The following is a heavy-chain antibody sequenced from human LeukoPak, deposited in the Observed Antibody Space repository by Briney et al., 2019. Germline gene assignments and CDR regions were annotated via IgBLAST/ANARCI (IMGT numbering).Heavy chain of an antibody. CDR2: ISAYNGNT. Sequence: GASVKVSCKASGYTFTSYGISWVRQAPGQGLEWMGWISAYNGNTNYAQKLQGRVTMTTDTSTSTAYMELRSLRSGDTAVYYCARRASYYSGYDQYYYYGMDVWGKGTTVTVSS. V-gene: IGHV1-18*04. J-gene: IGHJ6*04. CDR3: ARRASYYSGYDQYYYYGMDV. D-gene: IGHD5-12*01. CDR1: GYTFTSYG.